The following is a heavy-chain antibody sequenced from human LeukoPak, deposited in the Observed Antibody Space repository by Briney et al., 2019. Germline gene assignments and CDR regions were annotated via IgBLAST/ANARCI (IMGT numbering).Heavy chain of an antibody. V-gene: IGHV4-59*01. J-gene: IGHJ4*02. CDR1: GVSISSYY. CDR3: ASGYCSSTSCFDY. D-gene: IGHD2-2*03. CDR2: IYYSGST. Sequence: KASETLSLTCTVSGVSISSYYWSWIRQPPGKGLEWIGYIYYSGSTNYNPSLKSRVTISVDTSKNQFSLKLSSVTAADTAVYYCASGYCSSTSCFDYWGQGTLVTVSS.